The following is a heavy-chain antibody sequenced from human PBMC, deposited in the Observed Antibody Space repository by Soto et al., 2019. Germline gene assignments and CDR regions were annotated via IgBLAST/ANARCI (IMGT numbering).Heavy chain of an antibody. CDR1: GYGFTRYG. Sequence: GVSVNVYCKAAGYGFTRYGIAWARQAPGQGLEWMGWINTYNGNTNYAQNLQGRVTLTTDTSTSTAYMELTSLRSNDTAIYYCAMVDVYVTPSPQDVWGQGTTVTVSS. D-gene: IGHD3-16*01. V-gene: IGHV1-18*01. J-gene: IGHJ6*02. CDR2: INTYNGNT. CDR3: AMVDVYVTPSPQDV.